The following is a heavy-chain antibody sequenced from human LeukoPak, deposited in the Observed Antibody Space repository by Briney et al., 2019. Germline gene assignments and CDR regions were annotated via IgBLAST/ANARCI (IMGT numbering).Heavy chain of an antibody. CDR2: IYYSGST. V-gene: IGHV4-59*01. CDR3: ASSRPQLWFYVD. CDR1: GGSISSYY. J-gene: IGHJ4*02. Sequence: SETLSLTCTVSGGSISSYYWSWIRQPPGKGLEWIGHIYYSGSTNYNPSLKSRVTISVDTSKNQFSLKLSSVTAADTAVYYCASSRPQLWFYVDWGQGTLVTVSS. D-gene: IGHD5-18*01.